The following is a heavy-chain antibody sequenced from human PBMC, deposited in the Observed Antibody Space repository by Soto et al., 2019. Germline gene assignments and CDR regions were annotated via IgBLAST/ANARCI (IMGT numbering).Heavy chain of an antibody. Sequence: ASVKVSCKASGYTFTSYDINWVRQATGQGLEWMGWMNPNSGNTGYAQKFQGRVTMTRNTSISTAYMELSSLRSEDTAVYYCAKVITMVRGVITYYYYMDVWGKGTTVTVSS. CDR1: GYTFTSYD. V-gene: IGHV1-8*01. J-gene: IGHJ6*03. CDR2: MNPNSGNT. D-gene: IGHD3-10*01. CDR3: AKVITMVRGVITYYYYMDV.